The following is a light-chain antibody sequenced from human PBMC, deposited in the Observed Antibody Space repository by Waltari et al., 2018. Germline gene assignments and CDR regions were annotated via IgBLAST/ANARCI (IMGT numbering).Light chain of an antibody. CDR3: QQRSNWTPHT. CDR2: DAS. J-gene: IGKJ2*01. V-gene: IGKV3-11*01. CDR1: QSVGNY. Sequence: ETVLTQSPATLSLSPGDTATLSCRASQSVGNYLAWYQQSPVQPPRLLIYDASNRATGVPARFRGSGSGTDFTLTISSLEAEDFAVYYCQQRSNWTPHTFGQGARMEIK.